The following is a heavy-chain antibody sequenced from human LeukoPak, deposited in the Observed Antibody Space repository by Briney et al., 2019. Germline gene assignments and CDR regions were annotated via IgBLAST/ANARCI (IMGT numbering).Heavy chain of an antibody. J-gene: IGHJ4*02. CDR3: AKGRCSGVGCDSFHS. CDR1: GISFSSYG. V-gene: IGHV3-23*01. D-gene: IGHD2-15*01. Sequence: GGSLRLSCAASGISFSSYGMHWVRQAPGKGLECISTISDDSSFTYYADSVKGRSAISRDDSKNTLYLQMNNLKVEDTAVYYCAKGRCSGVGCDSFHSWGQGALVTVSS. CDR2: ISDDSSFT.